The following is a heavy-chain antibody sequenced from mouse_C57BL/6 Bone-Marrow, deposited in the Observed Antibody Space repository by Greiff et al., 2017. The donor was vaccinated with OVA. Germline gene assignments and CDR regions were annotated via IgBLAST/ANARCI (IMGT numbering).Heavy chain of an antibody. V-gene: IGHV5-4*03. CDR1: GFTFSSYA. Sequence: EVKVVESGGGLVKPGGSLKLSCAASGFTFSSYAMSWVRQTPEKRLEWVATISDGGSYTYYPDNVKGRFTISRDNAKNNLYLQMSHLKSEDTAMYYCARATGAMDYWGQGTSVTVSS. J-gene: IGHJ4*01. CDR2: ISDGGSYT. D-gene: IGHD6-1*01. CDR3: ARATGAMDY.